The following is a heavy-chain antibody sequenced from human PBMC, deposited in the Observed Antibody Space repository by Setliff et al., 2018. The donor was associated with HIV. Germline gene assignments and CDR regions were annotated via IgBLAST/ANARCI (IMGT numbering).Heavy chain of an antibody. J-gene: IGHJ4*02. D-gene: IGHD6-19*01. CDR1: GFSFSSYA. V-gene: IGHV3-23*01. CDR2: IDGNGGST. CDR3: TKSASWDLRGWLH. Sequence: GGSLRLSCEASGFSFSSYAMNWVRQAPGKRLEWVSGIDGNGGSTYYADSVKGRFTISRDYSAKKLYLQMTSLRVEDSAVYFCTKSASWDLRGWLHWGQGTLVTVSS.